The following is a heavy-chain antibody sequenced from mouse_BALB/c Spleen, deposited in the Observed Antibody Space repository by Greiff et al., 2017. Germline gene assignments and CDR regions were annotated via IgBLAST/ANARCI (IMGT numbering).Heavy chain of an antibody. V-gene: IGHV14-3*02. CDR3: ARGGYYGSNAWFAY. CDR1: GFNIKDTY. Sequence: EVQLVESGAELVKPGASVKLSCTASGFNIKDTYMHWVKQRPEQGLEWIGRIDPANGNTKYDPKFQGKATITADTSSNTAYLQLSSLTSEDTAVYYCARGGYYGSNAWFAYWGQGTLVTVSA. CDR2: IDPANGNT. J-gene: IGHJ3*01. D-gene: IGHD1-1*01.